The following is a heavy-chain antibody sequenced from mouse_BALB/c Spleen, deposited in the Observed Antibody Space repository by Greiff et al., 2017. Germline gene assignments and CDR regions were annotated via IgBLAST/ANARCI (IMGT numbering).Heavy chain of an antibody. CDR3: ARHSHYAMDY. CDR2: ISSCGSYT. J-gene: IGHJ4*01. V-gene: IGHV5-9-3*01. Sequence: EVQGVESGGGLVKPGGSLKLSCAASGFTFSSYAMSWVRQTPEKRLEWVATISSCGSYTYYPDSVKGRFTISRDNAKNTLYLQMSSLRSEDTAMYYCARHSHYAMDYWGQGTSVTVSS. CDR1: GFTFSSYA. D-gene: IGHD6-1*01.